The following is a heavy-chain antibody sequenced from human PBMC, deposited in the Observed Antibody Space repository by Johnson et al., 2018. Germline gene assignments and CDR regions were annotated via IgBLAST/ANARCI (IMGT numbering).Heavy chain of an antibody. CDR2: IYYSGST. J-gene: IGHJ6*03. D-gene: IGHD3-3*01. Sequence: QVQLQESGPGLVKPSQTLSLTCTVSGGSISSGDYYWTWIRQPPGKGLEWIGYIYYSGSTYYNPSLKSRVTISLDTSKNQFSLKLSSVTAADPAVYYCARIRFLGFHYMDVWGKGTTVNVSS. CDR1: GGSISSGDYY. CDR3: ARIRFLGFHYMDV. V-gene: IGHV4-30-4*01.